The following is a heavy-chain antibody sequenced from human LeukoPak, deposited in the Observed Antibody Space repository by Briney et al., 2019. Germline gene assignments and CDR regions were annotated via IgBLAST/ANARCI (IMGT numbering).Heavy chain of an antibody. J-gene: IGHJ3*01. Sequence: SETLSLTCTVSGGSISRYYWSWIRQPPGKGLEWIGYISYSGSTNYNPSLKSRVTISVDTSKNQFSLELSSVTAADTAVYYCARSSVGGYSYGYNVRAFDVWGQGTMVIVSS. CDR3: ARSSVGGYSYGYNVRAFDV. CDR1: GGSISRYY. V-gene: IGHV4-59*01. CDR2: ISYSGST. D-gene: IGHD5-18*01.